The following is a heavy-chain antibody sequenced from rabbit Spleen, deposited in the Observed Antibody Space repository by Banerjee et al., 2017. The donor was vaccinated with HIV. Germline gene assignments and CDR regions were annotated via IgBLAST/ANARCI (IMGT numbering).Heavy chain of an antibody. CDR3: ARDLVTVIGWNFNL. CDR1: GFDFSSYG. Sequence: QEQLVESGGGLVQPEGSLKLSCKASGFDFSSYGVSWVRQAPGKGLEWIACINIVTGKTVYASWAKGRFIMSRTSSTTVTLQMTSLTAADTATYICARDLVTVIGWNFNLWGQGTLVTVS. CDR2: INIVTGKT. J-gene: IGHJ4*01. D-gene: IGHD5-1*01. V-gene: IGHV1S45*01.